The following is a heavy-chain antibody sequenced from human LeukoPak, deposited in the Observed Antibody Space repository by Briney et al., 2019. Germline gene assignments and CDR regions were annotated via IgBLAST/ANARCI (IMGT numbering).Heavy chain of an antibody. V-gene: IGHV3-23*01. Sequence: GGSLTLSLAASGFTFGSNVMGWARQPPGKGLEWVSAISGSGRSTYYADSVKGRFTIYRHNSKIPLYLQMNSLRAEDTGVYYCARGGVWAEYGDYEDAFDGWVQGTMVTVSS. CDR1: GFTFGSNV. J-gene: IGHJ3*01. CDR2: ISGSGRST. D-gene: IGHD4-17*01. CDR3: ARGGVWAEYGDYEDAFDG.